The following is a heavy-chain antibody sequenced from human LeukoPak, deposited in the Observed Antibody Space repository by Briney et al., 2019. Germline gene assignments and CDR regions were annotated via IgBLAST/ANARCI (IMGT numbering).Heavy chain of an antibody. CDR2: IYYSGST. J-gene: IGHJ6*03. CDR1: GGSISSSSYY. Sequence: KPSETLSLTCTVSGGSISSSSYYRGWIRQPPGKGLEWIGSIYYSGSTYYNPSLKSRVTISVDTSKNQFSLKLSSVTAADTAVYYCAKIRSSSSDMDVWGKGTTVTVSS. CDR3: AKIRSSSSDMDV. D-gene: IGHD6-6*01. V-gene: IGHV4-39*01.